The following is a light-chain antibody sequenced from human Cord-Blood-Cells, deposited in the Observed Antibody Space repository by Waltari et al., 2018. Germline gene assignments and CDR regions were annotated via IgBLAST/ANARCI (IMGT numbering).Light chain of an antibody. CDR2: AAS. V-gene: IGKV1-27*01. J-gene: IGKJ3*01. Sequence: DIQITQSTSSLSASVGDRVHITCRASQGISNYLACYQQKPGKFPKFLIYAASTLQSGVPSLFIGSGSGTDFTLTISSLQPEEVATYYCQKYNSAPFTFGPGTKVDIK. CDR1: QGISNY. CDR3: QKYNSAPFT.